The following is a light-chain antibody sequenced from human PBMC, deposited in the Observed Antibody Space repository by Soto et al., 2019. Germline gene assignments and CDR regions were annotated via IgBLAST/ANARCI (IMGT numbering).Light chain of an antibody. CDR3: QQYNTYSWT. V-gene: IGKV1-5*01. Sequence: DVQMTQSPSSLSASVGDRVTITCRTSQTIHNYLNWYQQKPGIAPKLLIYAASSLHSGVPSRFGGSGSGTEFTLTISSLQPDDFATYYCQQYNTYSWTFGQGTKVDIK. CDR1: QTIHNY. J-gene: IGKJ1*01. CDR2: AAS.